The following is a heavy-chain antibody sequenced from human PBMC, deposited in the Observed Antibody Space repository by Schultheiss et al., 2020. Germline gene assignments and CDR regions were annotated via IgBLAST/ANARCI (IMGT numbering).Heavy chain of an antibody. J-gene: IGHJ4*02. CDR1: GYTFTSYA. D-gene: IGHD4-17*01. CDR3: ARAATVTNYFDY. V-gene: IGHV1-46*01. Sequence: AFVKVSCKASGYTFTSYAMHWVRQAPGQGLEWMGIINPSGGSTSYAQKFQGIVTMTRDTSTSTVYMELSSLRSEDTAVYYCARAATVTNYFDYWGQGTLVTVSS. CDR2: INPSGGST.